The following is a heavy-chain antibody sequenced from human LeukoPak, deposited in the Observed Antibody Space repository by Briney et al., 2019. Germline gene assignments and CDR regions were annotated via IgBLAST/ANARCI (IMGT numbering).Heavy chain of an antibody. CDR1: GGTFSSYA. D-gene: IGHD6-13*01. Sequence: ASVKVSCKASGGTFSSYAISWVRQAPGQGLEWMGRIIPIFGIANYAQKFQGRVTITADKSTSTAYVELSSLRSEDTAVYYCAIAAAGTDYWGQGTLVTVSS. CDR2: IIPIFGIA. J-gene: IGHJ4*02. CDR3: AIAAAGTDY. V-gene: IGHV1-69*04.